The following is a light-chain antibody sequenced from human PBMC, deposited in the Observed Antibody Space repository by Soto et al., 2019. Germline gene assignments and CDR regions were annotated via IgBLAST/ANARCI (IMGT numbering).Light chain of an antibody. CDR3: QQYESFSPWA. CDR1: QSVSTW. J-gene: IGKJ1*01. Sequence: IQMTQSPNTLSASVGDRVTITCRASQSVSTWLAWYQQKPGKAPKLLIYETSKLESGVPSRFSGNGSGTEFTLTISSLQPDDFATYYCQQYESFSPWAFGQGTKVDIK. CDR2: ETS. V-gene: IGKV1-5*03.